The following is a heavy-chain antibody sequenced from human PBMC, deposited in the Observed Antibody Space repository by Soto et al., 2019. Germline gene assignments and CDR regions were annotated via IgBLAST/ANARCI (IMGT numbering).Heavy chain of an antibody. D-gene: IGHD3-3*01. J-gene: IGHJ6*02. CDR1: GYTFTSYG. CDR3: ARAARFLEWFNGMDV. V-gene: IGHV1-18*01. CDR2: ISAYNGNT. Sequence: QVQLVQSGAEVKKPGASVKVSCKASGYTFTSYGISWVRQAPGQGLERMGWISAYNGNTNYAQKLQGRVTMTTDTSTSTAYMEVRSLRSDDTAVYYCARAARFLEWFNGMDVWGQGTTVTVSS.